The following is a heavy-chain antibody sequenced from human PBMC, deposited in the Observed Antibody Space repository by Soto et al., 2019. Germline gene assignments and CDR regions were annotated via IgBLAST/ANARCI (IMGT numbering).Heavy chain of an antibody. J-gene: IGHJ5*02. V-gene: IGHV3-23*01. CDR3: AMGFNYAPFDP. D-gene: IGHD5-18*01. CDR1: GFTFSSYA. CDR2: ISGSGDSK. Sequence: GGSLRLSCAASGFTFSSYAMSWVRQAPGKGLEWVSGISGSGDSKYYADSVKGRSTISRDNSKNTLYLQMKSLRAEDTAVYYCAMGFNYAPFDPWGQGTLVTVSS.